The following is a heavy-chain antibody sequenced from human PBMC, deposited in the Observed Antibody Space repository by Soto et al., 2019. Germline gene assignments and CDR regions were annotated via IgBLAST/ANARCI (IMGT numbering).Heavy chain of an antibody. V-gene: IGHV3-73*02. D-gene: IGHD3-10*01. J-gene: IGHJ4*02. CDR1: GFTFSGSA. CDR3: TMGLLWLGAY. Sequence: EVQLVESGGGLVQPGGSLKLSCAASGFTFSGSAMHWVRQASGKGLEWVGRIRSKANSYATAYAASVKGRFTISRDDSKNTAYLQMTSLKTEDTAVYYCTMGLLWLGAYWGQGTLVTVS. CDR2: IRSKANSYAT.